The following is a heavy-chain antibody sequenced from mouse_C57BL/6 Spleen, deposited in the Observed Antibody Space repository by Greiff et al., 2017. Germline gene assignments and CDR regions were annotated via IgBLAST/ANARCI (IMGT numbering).Heavy chain of an antibody. CDR2: IYPYNGVS. D-gene: IGHD1-1*01. CDR1: GYSFTGYY. Sequence: EVKLQQSGPELVKPGASVKISCKASGYSFTGYYMHWVKQSHGNILDWIGYIYPYNGVSSYNQKFKGKATLTVDKSSSTAYMELRSLTSEDSAVYYCARGNYYASSYFYAMDYWGQGTSVTVSS. J-gene: IGHJ4*01. V-gene: IGHV1-31*01. CDR3: ARGNYYASSYFYAMDY.